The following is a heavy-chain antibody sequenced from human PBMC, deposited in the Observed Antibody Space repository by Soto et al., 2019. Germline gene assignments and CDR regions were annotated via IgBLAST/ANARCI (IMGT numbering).Heavy chain of an antibody. V-gene: IGHV4-39*01. CDR3: ARSRITMIVVTFDY. CDR2: IYYSGST. D-gene: IGHD3-22*01. Sequence: QLQLQESGPGLVKPSETLSLTCTVSGGSISSSRYYWGWIRQPPGKGLEWIGSIYYSGSTYYNPSLKSRVTISVDTSKNQFSLKLSSVTASDTAVYYCARSRITMIVVTFDYWGQGTLVTVSS. J-gene: IGHJ4*02. CDR1: GGSISSSRYY.